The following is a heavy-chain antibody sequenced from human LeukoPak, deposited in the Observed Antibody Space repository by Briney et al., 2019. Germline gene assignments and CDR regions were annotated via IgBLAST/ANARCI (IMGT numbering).Heavy chain of an antibody. D-gene: IGHD2-2*03. CDR2: ISNSGGST. CDR1: AFTFSSYT. CDR3: AKDGYVSWAYQLSHFDS. Sequence: GGSLRLSCAASAFTFSSYTMSWVRQAPGKGLEWVSAISNSGGSTYYADSVKGRFTISRDNSKNTVYLQMNSLRAEDTAVYYCAKDGYVSWAYQLSHFDSWGQGTLVTVSS. J-gene: IGHJ5*01. V-gene: IGHV3-23*01.